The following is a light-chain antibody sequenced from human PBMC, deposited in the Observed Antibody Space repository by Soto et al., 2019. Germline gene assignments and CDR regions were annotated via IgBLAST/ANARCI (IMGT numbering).Light chain of an antibody. Sequence: QSALTQPRSVSGSPGQSVTISCTGTSRDVGGYNYVSWYQQHPGKAPKLMSYDVSKRPSGVPDRFAGSKSGNTASLTLSGLQAEDEADYYCCSYAGSYTYVVLGGGTKVTVL. V-gene: IGLV2-11*01. CDR2: DVS. CDR1: SRDVGGYNY. J-gene: IGLJ2*01. CDR3: CSYAGSYTYVV.